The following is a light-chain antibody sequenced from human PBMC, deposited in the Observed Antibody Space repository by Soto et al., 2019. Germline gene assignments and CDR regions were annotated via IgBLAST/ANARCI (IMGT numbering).Light chain of an antibody. V-gene: IGKV3-20*01. Sequence: EIVLTQSPGTLSLSPGEKATLSCRASQSVSSNYLAWYQQKPGQAPRLLIHGASSRATGIPDRFSGSGSGTDFTLTISRLEPEDFAVYYCQQYGTSRAFGQGTKV. CDR2: GAS. CDR3: QQYGTSRA. CDR1: QSVSSNY. J-gene: IGKJ1*01.